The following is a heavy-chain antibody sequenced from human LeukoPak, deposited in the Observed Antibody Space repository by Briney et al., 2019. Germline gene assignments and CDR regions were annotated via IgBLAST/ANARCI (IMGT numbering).Heavy chain of an antibody. CDR3: ARCMSSSWYPLIDY. Sequence: GGSLRLSCAASGFTVSSNYMSWVRQAPGKGLEWVSVIYSGGSTYYADSVKGRFAISRDNSKNTLYLQMNSLRAEDTAVYYCARCMSSSWYPLIDYWGQGTLVTVSS. CDR2: IYSGGST. D-gene: IGHD6-13*01. V-gene: IGHV3-53*01. CDR1: GFTVSSNY. J-gene: IGHJ4*02.